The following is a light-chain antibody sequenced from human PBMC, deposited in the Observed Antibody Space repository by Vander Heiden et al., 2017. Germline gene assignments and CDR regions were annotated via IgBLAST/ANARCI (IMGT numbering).Light chain of an antibody. V-gene: IGLV3-21*03. CDR3: TVWDNGSERSV. CDR1: NVGNKI. Sequence: SYVLTQPPSVSVAPGKTARITCGGNNVGNKIVHWYQHKPGQAPVLGGEEDSDRPSGIPEQFSGSNSGNTATLTISRFEAGDEADYYGTVWDNGSERSVFGTGTKVTVL. CDR2: EDS. J-gene: IGLJ1*01.